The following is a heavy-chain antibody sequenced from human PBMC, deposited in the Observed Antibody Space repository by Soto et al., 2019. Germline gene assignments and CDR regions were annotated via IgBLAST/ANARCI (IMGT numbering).Heavy chain of an antibody. V-gene: IGHV3-9*01. Sequence: SLKISCAASGFTFDDYAMHWVRQAPGKGLEWVSGISWNSGSIGYADPVKGRFTISRDNAKNSLYLQMNSLRAEDTALYYCAKDRRQQWLGNPFDYWGQGTLVTVSS. J-gene: IGHJ4*02. CDR2: ISWNSGSI. D-gene: IGHD6-19*01. CDR1: GFTFDDYA. CDR3: AKDRRQQWLGNPFDY.